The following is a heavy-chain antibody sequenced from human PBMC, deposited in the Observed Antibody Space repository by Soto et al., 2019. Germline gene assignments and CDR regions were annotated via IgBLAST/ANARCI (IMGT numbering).Heavy chain of an antibody. V-gene: IGHV3-23*01. CDR3: ARDDSRAYYYDAFDI. J-gene: IGHJ3*02. CDR2: SSGSGGST. CDR1: GFTFSSYA. D-gene: IGHD3-22*01. Sequence: EVQLLESGGGLAQPGGSLRRSCVASGFTFSSYAMTWVRQAPGQGLEWVSVSSGSGGSTYYADSVKGRFTISRDNSKNTLYLQMNSLRAEDTAVYYCARDDSRAYYYDAFDIWGQGTMVTVSS.